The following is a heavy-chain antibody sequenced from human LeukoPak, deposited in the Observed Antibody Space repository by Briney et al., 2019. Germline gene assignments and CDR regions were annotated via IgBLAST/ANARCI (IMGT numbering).Heavy chain of an antibody. CDR2: IHTSGST. Sequence: SETLSLTCTVSGGSISSHYWSWIRQPAEKGLDWIGRIHTSGSTNYNPSLKSRVTMSVDTSKNQFSLKLSSVTAADTAVYFCARAPEFSSGWLLDTWGQGILVTVSS. CDR1: GGSISSHY. V-gene: IGHV4-4*07. D-gene: IGHD6-19*01. CDR3: ARAPEFSSGWLLDT. J-gene: IGHJ5*02.